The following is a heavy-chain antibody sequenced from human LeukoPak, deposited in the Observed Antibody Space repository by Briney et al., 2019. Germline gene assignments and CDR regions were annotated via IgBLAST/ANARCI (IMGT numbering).Heavy chain of an antibody. CDR2: IRASNGDT. CDR3: MREDCGDTCYPVGY. Sequence: ASVKISCKASGYTFTEYILHWVRQAPGQRPEWMGWIRASNGDTTYSQNFQGRVTITTDTSASTVYMELSSLTSEDTCLYYCMREDCGDTCYPVGYLGQGTLVTVSS. D-gene: IGHD1-26*01. V-gene: IGHV1-3*01. CDR1: GYTFTEYI. J-gene: IGHJ4*02.